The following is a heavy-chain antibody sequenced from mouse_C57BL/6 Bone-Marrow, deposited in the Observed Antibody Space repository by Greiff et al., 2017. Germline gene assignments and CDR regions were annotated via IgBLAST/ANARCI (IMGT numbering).Heavy chain of an antibody. D-gene: IGHD1-1*01. J-gene: IGHJ3*01. Sequence: EVQLVESGTVLARPGASVKMSCKTSGYTFTSYWMHWVKQRPGQGLEWIGAIYPGNSDTSYNQKFKGKAKLTAVTSASTAYMELSSLTNEDSAVYYCTKDYYGSSPAGFAYWGQGTLVTVSA. CDR3: TKDYYGSSPAGFAY. V-gene: IGHV1-5*01. CDR1: GYTFTSYW. CDR2: IYPGNSDT.